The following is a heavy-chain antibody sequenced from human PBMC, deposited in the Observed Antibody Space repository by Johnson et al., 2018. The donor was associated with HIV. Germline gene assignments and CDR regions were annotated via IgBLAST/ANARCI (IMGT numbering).Heavy chain of an antibody. CDR3: ARAVGISWVVNDAFDI. D-gene: IGHD2-15*01. V-gene: IGHV3-NL1*01. CDR2: IFSGDST. CDR1: GFTFSSYG. Sequence: QVQLVESGGGVVQPGRSLRLSCAASGFTFSSYGMHWVRQAPGKGLEWVSIIFSGDSTYYADSVKGRFSITRDNSINTLYVQMNSLRAEDTAVYYCARAVGISWVVNDAFDIWGQGTMVTVSS. J-gene: IGHJ3*02.